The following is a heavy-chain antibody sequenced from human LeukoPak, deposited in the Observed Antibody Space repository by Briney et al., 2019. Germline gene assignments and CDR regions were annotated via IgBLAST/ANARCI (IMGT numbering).Heavy chain of an antibody. CDR2: SGSGGST. CDR3: AKNQGGAYSTLDY. Sequence: GGSLRLSCAASGLSFSSYAMSWVRQAPVKGLKWVSVSGSGGSTYYADSVKGRFTISRDNSKNTLYLQMNSLRAEDTAEYYCAKNQGGAYSTLDYWGQGILVTVSS. CDR1: GLSFSSYA. J-gene: IGHJ4*02. D-gene: IGHD4-11*01. V-gene: IGHV3-23*01.